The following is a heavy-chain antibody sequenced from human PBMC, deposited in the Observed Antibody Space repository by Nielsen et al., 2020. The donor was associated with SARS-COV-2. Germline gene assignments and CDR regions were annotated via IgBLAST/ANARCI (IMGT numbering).Heavy chain of an antibody. D-gene: IGHD5-12*01. J-gene: IGHJ4*02. CDR3: ATWGDSGYDYFDY. V-gene: IGHV3-9*01. Sequence: SCAASGFTFDDYAMHWVRQAPGKGLEWVSGISWNSGSIGYADSVKGRFTISRDNAKNSLYLQMNSLRAEDTALYYCATWGDSGYDYFDYWGQGTLVTVSS. CDR2: ISWNSGSI. CDR1: GFTFDDYA.